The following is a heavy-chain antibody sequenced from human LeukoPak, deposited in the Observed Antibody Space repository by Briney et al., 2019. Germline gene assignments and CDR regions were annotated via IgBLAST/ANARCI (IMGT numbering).Heavy chain of an antibody. D-gene: IGHD6-25*01. J-gene: IGHJ4*02. CDR1: GGTFSSYA. Sequence: AASVKVSCKASGGTFSSYAISWVRQAPGQRLEWMGRIIPIFGTANYAQKFQGRVTITTDESTSTAYMELSSLRSEDTAVYYCARVGDGSVQFDYWGQGTLVTVSS. CDR3: ARVGDGSVQFDY. V-gene: IGHV1-69*05. CDR2: IIPIFGTA.